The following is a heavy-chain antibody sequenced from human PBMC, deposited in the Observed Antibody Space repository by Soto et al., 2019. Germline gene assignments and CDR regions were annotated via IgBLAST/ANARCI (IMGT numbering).Heavy chain of an antibody. CDR3: AKDGAAAAPRPFDY. D-gene: IGHD6-13*01. Sequence: GGSLRLSCAASGFTFSSYGMHWVRQAPGKGLGWVAVISYDGSNKYYADSVKGRFTISRDNSKNTLYLQMKSLRAEDTAVYYCAKDGAAAAPRPFDYWGQGTLVTVSS. V-gene: IGHV3-30*18. J-gene: IGHJ4*02. CDR2: ISYDGSNK. CDR1: GFTFSSYG.